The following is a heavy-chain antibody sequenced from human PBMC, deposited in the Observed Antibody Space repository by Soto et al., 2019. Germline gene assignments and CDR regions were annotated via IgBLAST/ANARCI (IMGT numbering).Heavy chain of an antibody. Sequence: PGGSLSLSCQASGFPFNTYDMTWFRQLPGMGLEWVSTTSIGGNTDFAESVRGRFSVSRDNSKNTLYLQMPNLRAEDAAIYFCAKDLRPGLVVPTKSGFDPWGQGTRVTVSS. CDR2: TSIGGNT. CDR3: AKDLRPGLVVPTKSGFDP. CDR1: GFPFNTYD. J-gene: IGHJ5*02. V-gene: IGHV3-23*01. D-gene: IGHD3-10*01.